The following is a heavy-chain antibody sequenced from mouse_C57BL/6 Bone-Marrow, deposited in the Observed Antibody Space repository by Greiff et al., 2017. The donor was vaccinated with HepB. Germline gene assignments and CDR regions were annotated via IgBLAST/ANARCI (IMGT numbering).Heavy chain of an antibody. V-gene: IGHV5-4*03. J-gene: IGHJ4*01. D-gene: IGHD2-5*01. Sequence: EVMLVESGGGLVKPGGSPKLSCAASGFTFSSYAMSWVRQTPEKRLEWVATISDGGSYTYYPDNVKGRFTISRDNAKNNLYLQMSHRKSEDTAMYYCSSLYSNYVDYAMDYWGQGTSVPVSS. CDR2: ISDGGSYT. CDR3: SSLYSNYVDYAMDY. CDR1: GFTFSSYA.